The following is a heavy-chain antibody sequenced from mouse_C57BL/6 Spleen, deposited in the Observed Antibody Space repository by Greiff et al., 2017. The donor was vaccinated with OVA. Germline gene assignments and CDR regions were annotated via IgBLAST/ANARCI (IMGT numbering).Heavy chain of an antibody. J-gene: IGHJ3*01. CDR2: IYPGSGST. CDR3: ARGSYYGSSPWFAY. Sequence: QVHVKQPGAELVKPGASVKMSCKASGYTFTSYWITWVKQRPGQGLEWIGDIYPGSGSTNYNEKFKSKATLTVDTSSSTAYMQLSSLTSEDSAVYYCARGSYYGSSPWFAYWGQGTLVTVSA. CDR1: GYTFTSYW. D-gene: IGHD1-1*01. V-gene: IGHV1-55*01.